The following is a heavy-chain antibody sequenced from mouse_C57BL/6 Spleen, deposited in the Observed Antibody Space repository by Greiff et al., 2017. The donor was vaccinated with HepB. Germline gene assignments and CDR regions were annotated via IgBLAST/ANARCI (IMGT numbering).Heavy chain of an antibody. Sequence: QVQLQQSGTELVKPGASVKLSCKASGYTFTSYWMHWVKQRPGQGLEWIGNINPSNGGTNYNEKFKSKATLTVDKSSSTAYMQLSSLTSEDSAVYYCARMRGSSYPFDYWGQGTTLTVSS. CDR3: ARMRGSSYPFDY. D-gene: IGHD1-1*01. CDR2: INPSNGGT. J-gene: IGHJ2*01. CDR1: GYTFTSYW. V-gene: IGHV1-53*01.